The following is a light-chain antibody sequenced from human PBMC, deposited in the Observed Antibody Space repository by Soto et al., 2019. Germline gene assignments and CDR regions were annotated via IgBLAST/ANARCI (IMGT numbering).Light chain of an antibody. CDR1: QSVDIY. V-gene: IGKV3-11*01. J-gene: IGKJ4*01. CDR3: QQRKYWPPLT. Sequence: EVVVTQSPVTLALSPGERATLSCRTSQSVDIYVAWYQQKPGQAPRLLIYDASNRAPGIPARFSGSGSGTDFPLTISSLVPEDFAVYYCQQRKYWPPLTFGGGTKVEIK. CDR2: DAS.